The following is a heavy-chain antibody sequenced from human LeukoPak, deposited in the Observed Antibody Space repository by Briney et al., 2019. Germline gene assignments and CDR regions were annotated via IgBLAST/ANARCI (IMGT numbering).Heavy chain of an antibody. J-gene: IGHJ4*02. Sequence: GGSLRLSCAASGFTFSSYWMHWVRQVPGKGLVWVSRINTDGATTTYADSVKGRFTISRDNAKNTLYLQMTSLGAEDTALYYCARDPWGYRAGVTDFWGLGTLVTVSS. V-gene: IGHV3-74*01. D-gene: IGHD1-1*01. CDR3: ARDPWGYRAGVTDF. CDR2: INTDGATT. CDR1: GFTFSSYW.